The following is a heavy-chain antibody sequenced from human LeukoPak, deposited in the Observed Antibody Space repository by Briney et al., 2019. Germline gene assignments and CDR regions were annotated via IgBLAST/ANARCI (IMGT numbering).Heavy chain of an antibody. Sequence: SGGSLRLSCAASGFTFSSYTMKWVRQAPGKGLEWVSSISSSSSYIYYADSVKGRFTISRDNAKNSPYLQMNSLRAEDTAVYYCARNHLGAYGSGSYYNPYFDYWGQGTLVTVSS. D-gene: IGHD3-10*01. CDR1: GFTFSSYT. V-gene: IGHV3-21*01. CDR2: ISSSSSYI. CDR3: ARNHLGAYGSGSYYNPYFDY. J-gene: IGHJ4*02.